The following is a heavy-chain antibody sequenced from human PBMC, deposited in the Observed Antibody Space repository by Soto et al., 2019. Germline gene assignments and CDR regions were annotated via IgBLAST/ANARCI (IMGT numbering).Heavy chain of an antibody. CDR2: FTRSGNT. Sequence: QRRSGAASGFTYSNYAMSSVHQAPGKGLEWVSTFTRSGNTYYADSVKGRFTISRDNSKNTLYLQMDSLRAEDTAVYYCAREFAPGSPNYDYWGLGTLVTVSS. J-gene: IGHJ4*02. CDR3: AREFAPGSPNYDY. CDR1: GFTYSNYA. D-gene: IGHD3-10*01. V-gene: IGHV3-23*01.